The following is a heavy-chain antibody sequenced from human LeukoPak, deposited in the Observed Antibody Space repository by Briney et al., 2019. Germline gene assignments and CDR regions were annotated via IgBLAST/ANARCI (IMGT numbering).Heavy chain of an antibody. CDR1: GGSFSGYY. CDR2: INHSGST. Sequence: SETLSLTCAVYGGSFSGYYWSWIRQPPGKGLEWIGEINHSGSTNYNPSLKSRVTISVDTSKNQFSLKLSSVTAADTAVYYCARSQTYYYGSGSPTFGYWGQGTLVTVSS. D-gene: IGHD3-10*01. J-gene: IGHJ4*02. V-gene: IGHV4-34*01. CDR3: ARSQTYYYGSGSPTFGY.